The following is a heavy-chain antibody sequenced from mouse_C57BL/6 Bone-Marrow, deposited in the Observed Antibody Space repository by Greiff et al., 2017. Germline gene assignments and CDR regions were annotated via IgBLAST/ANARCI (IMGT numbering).Heavy chain of an antibody. D-gene: IGHD1-1*01. Sequence: QLPGAELVMPGASVKLSCKASGYTFSSYWMHWVKQRPGQGLEWIGEIDPSDSYTNYNQKFKGKSTLTVDKSSSPSYMQRSSLTSEDSAVYYCARDSYYYGSSYYAMDYWGQGTSVTVSS. CDR2: IDPSDSYT. J-gene: IGHJ4*01. V-gene: IGHV1-69*01. CDR1: GYTFSSYW. CDR3: ARDSYYYGSSYYAMDY.